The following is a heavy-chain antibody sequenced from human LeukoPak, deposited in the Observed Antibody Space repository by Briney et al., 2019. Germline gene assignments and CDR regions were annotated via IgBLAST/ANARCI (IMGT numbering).Heavy chain of an antibody. CDR2: IDTGVNK. CDR3: ARSDTAMVSARGDY. J-gene: IGHJ4*02. CDR1: GFTFNTDT. Sequence: GGSLRLSCAASGFTFNTDTMNWVRQAPGKGLEWVSIIDTGVNKYYADSVKGRFTISRDNSKNTLYLQMNSLRAEDTAVYYCARSDTAMVSARGDYWGQGTLVTVSS. D-gene: IGHD5-18*01. V-gene: IGHV3-66*02.